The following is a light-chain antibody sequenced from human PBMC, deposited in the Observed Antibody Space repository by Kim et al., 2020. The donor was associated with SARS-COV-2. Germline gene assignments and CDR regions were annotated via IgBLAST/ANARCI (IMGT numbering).Light chain of an antibody. CDR3: QKYDSGPYT. CDR2: GTS. Sequence: ASVGDRGTITCRARQGISNYLAWYQQKPGKVPRLMIYGTSTLQSGVPFRFRGSGSGTDFTLTITSLQPEDVATYYCQKYDSGPYTFGQGTKLEI. J-gene: IGKJ2*01. V-gene: IGKV1-27*01. CDR1: QGISNY.